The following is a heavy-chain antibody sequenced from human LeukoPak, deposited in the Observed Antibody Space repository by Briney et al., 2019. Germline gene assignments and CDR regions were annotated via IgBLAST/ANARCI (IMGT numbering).Heavy chain of an antibody. Sequence: GGSLRLSCAASGFTFSTHDVNWVRQAPGKGLEWVSFISSSGSTTYYAGSVKGRFTISRDNARNLVYLEMSSLRAEDTALYYCTLGWYAIDYWGQGTLVTVSS. V-gene: IGHV3-48*04. CDR1: GFTFSTHD. J-gene: IGHJ4*02. D-gene: IGHD6-19*01. CDR2: ISSSGSTT. CDR3: TLGWYAIDY.